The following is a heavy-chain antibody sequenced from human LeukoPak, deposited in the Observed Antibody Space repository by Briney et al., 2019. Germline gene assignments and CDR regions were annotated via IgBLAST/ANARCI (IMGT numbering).Heavy chain of an antibody. V-gene: IGHV4-59*08. D-gene: IGHD6-19*01. Sequence: SETLSLTCSVSGDSIGSYYWSWIRQPPGKGLEWIGYIYYSGSTNYNPSLKSRVTISVDTSKNQFSLKLSSVTAADTAVYYCARSSGWPGGTLWGQGTLVTVSS. CDR2: IYYSGST. CDR3: ARSSGWPGGTL. CDR1: GDSIGSYY. J-gene: IGHJ4*02.